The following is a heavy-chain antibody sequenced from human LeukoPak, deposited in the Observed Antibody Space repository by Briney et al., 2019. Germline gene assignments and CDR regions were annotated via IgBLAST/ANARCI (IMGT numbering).Heavy chain of an antibody. J-gene: IGHJ4*02. CDR1: GFTFGDYA. CDR2: IRSKAYGGTT. D-gene: IGHD3-3*01. CDR3: TRDLYYDFWSGYYFYSSGDIYLDY. V-gene: IGHV3-49*03. Sequence: GGSLRLSCTASGFTFGDYAMSWFRQAPGKGLEWVGFIRSKAYGGTTEYAASVEGRFTISRDDSKSIAYLQMNSLKTEDTAVYYCTRDLYYDFWSGYYFYSSGDIYLDYWGQGTLVTVSS.